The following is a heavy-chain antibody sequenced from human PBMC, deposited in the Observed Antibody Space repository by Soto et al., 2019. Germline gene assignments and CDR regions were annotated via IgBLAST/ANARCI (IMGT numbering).Heavy chain of an antibody. CDR3: ARHEGGAAADRPLDY. CDR1: DGYSNNYY. CDR2: IHNSENT. J-gene: IGHJ4*02. V-gene: IGHV4-59*08. D-gene: IGHD6-13*01. Sequence: SETLSLTCRAADGYSNNYYWNWIRQHPGKGLEWIGIIHNSENTNYIPSLVHRVTISLDTSNNQCSLKMNSVTAADTAVYYCARHEGGAAADRPLDYWGQGTLVTVSS.